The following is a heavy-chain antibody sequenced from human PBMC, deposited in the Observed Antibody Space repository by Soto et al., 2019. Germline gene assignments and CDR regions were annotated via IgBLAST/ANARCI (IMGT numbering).Heavy chain of an antibody. CDR1: GVNFDDYA. D-gene: IGHD2-2*01. CDR3: AKGGVLVAAAIVY. J-gene: IGHJ4*02. CDR2: ISWNSGTI. Sequence: GGSLRLSYAASGVNFDDYAMHWVRQTPGKGLERVSGISWNSGTIGYADSVKGRFTISRDNAKNSLYLQMNNLRAEDTALYYCAKGGVLVAAAIVYWGQGTLVTVSS. V-gene: IGHV3-9*01.